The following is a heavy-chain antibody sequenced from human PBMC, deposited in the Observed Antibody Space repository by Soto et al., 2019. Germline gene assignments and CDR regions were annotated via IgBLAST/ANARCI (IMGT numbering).Heavy chain of an antibody. J-gene: IGHJ6*03. Sequence: QVQLVQSGAEVKKPGASVKVSCKASGYTFTSYDINWVRQATGQGLEWMGWMNPNSGNTGYAQKFQGRVTMTRNTSISTAYMELSSLRSEDTAVYYCARAPIVVVPAADAYSGYYSYYMDVWGKGTTVTVSS. CDR1: GYTFTSYD. V-gene: IGHV1-8*01. D-gene: IGHD2-2*01. CDR3: ARAPIVVVPAADAYSGYYSYYMDV. CDR2: MNPNSGNT.